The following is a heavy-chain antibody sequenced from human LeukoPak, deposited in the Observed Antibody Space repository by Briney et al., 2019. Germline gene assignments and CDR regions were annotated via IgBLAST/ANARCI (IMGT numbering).Heavy chain of an antibody. V-gene: IGHV3-66*01. J-gene: IGHJ5*02. D-gene: IGHD1-7*01. CDR3: ARDSNFDWFDP. CDR1: GFTVSSSY. CDR2: IYSGGST. Sequence: GGSLRLSCAASGFTVSSSYVNWVRQAPGKGLEWVSVIYSGGSTYYADSVKGRFTISRDNSKNTLYLQMNSLRAEDTAVYYCARDSNFDWFDPWGQGTLVTVSS.